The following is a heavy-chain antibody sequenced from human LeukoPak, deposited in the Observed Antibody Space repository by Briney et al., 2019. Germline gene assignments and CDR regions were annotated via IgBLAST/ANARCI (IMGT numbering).Heavy chain of an antibody. V-gene: IGHV3-11*05. CDR2: ISTSSSYT. CDR1: GFTFSDYY. J-gene: IGHJ4*02. Sequence: PGGSLRLSCAASGFTFSDYYMSWIRQAPGKGLEWLSYISTSSSYTNYADSVKGRFTISRDDAKNSLYLQMNSLRAADTAVYYCARELAYSSSSSDYWGQGTLVTVSS. D-gene: IGHD6-6*01. CDR3: ARELAYSSSSSDY.